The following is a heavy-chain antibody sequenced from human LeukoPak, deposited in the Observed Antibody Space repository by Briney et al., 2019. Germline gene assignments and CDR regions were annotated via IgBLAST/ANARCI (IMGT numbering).Heavy chain of an antibody. V-gene: IGHV1-69*13. CDR2: IIPIFGTA. CDR1: GGTCSSYA. Sequence: GASVKASCKASGGTCSSYAISWVRQAPGQGLEWMGGIIPIFGTANYAQKFQGRVTITADESTSTAYMELSSLRSEDTAVYYCARGTVGGHYYDSSGYEPNDYWGQGTLVTVSS. J-gene: IGHJ4*02. D-gene: IGHD3-22*01. CDR3: ARGTVGGHYYDSSGYEPNDY.